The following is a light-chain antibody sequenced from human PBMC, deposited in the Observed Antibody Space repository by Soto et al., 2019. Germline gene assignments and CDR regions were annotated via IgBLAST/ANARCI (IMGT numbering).Light chain of an antibody. CDR1: QSISRW. V-gene: IGKV1-5*01. J-gene: IGKJ1*01. CDR2: DAS. CDR3: QQYXXXRT. Sequence: DIQMTQSPSTLSASVGDRVTITCRARQSISRWLAWYQQKPGKAPKLLIYDASILESGVPSRFTGSGSGTEFTLTISSLQPDDFATYYCQQYXXXRTXGQGTX.